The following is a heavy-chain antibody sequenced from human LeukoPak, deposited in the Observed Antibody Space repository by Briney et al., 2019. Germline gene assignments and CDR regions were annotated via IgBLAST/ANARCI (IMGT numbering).Heavy chain of an antibody. CDR2: ISGSGGST. V-gene: IGHV3-23*01. CDR1: GFTFSSYA. CDR3: ASMGYPSGYFDY. Sequence: PGGSLRLSCAASGFTFSSYAMSWVRQAPGKGLEWVSAISGSGGSTYYADSVKGRFTISRDNPKNTLYLQMNSLRAEDTAVYYCASMGYPSGYFDYWGQGTLVTVSS. D-gene: IGHD3-10*01. J-gene: IGHJ4*02.